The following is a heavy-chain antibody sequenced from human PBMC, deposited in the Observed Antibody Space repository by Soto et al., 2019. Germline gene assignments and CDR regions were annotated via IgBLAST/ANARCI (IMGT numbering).Heavy chain of an antibody. CDR3: ARFMTTVTNLAFDI. CDR1: GGSISVSNW. D-gene: IGHD4-17*01. CDR2: IYHSGST. V-gene: IGHV4-4*02. Sequence: QVQLQESRQGLVKPSGTLSLTCAVSGGSISVSNWWSWVRQPPGKGLEWIGEIYHSGSTNYNPSLKSRVTISVDKSKNQFSLKLTSVTAADTAVYYCARFMTTVTNLAFDIWGQGTMVTVSS. J-gene: IGHJ3*02.